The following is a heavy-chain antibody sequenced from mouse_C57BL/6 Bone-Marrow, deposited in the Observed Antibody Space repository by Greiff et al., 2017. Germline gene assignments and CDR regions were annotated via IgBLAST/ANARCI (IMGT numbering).Heavy chain of an antibody. Sequence: QVQLKQPGAELVMPGASVKLSCKASGYTFTSYWMHWVKQRPGQGLEWIGEIDPSDSYTTYNQKFKGKSTLTVDKSSSTAYLQLSSLTSEDSAVYYCARLDYWGQGTSVTVSS. J-gene: IGHJ4*01. CDR3: ARLDY. CDR2: IDPSDSYT. CDR1: GYTFTSYW. V-gene: IGHV1-69*01.